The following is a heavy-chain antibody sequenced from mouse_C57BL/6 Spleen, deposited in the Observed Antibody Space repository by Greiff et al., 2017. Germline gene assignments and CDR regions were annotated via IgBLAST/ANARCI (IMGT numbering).Heavy chain of an antibody. CDR1: GYTFTDYE. CDR2: IDPANGGN. CDR3: TRASSWFAY. J-gene: IGHJ3*01. V-gene: IGHV1-15*01. Sequence: VQLQQSGAELVRPGASVTLSCKASGYTFTDYEMHWVKQTPVHGLEWIGAIDPANGGNAYNQKFKGKAILTADKSSSTAYMELRSLSSEDSAVYYCTRASSWFAYWGQGTLVTVSA.